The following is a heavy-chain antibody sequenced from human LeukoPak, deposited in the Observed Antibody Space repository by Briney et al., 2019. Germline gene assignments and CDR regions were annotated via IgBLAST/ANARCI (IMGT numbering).Heavy chain of an antibody. Sequence: GGSLRLSCAASGFTFSSYAMSWVRQAPGKGLEWVSAISGSGGSTYYADSVKGRFTISRDNSKNTLYLQMNSLRAEDTAVYYCAKGPYCSGGSCYSVAPFVYWGQRTLVTVSS. V-gene: IGHV3-23*01. D-gene: IGHD2-15*01. CDR1: GFTFSSYA. CDR2: ISGSGGST. J-gene: IGHJ4*02. CDR3: AKGPYCSGGSCYSVAPFVY.